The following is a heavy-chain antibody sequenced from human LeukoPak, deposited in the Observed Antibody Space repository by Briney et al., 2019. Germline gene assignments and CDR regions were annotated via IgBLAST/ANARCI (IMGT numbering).Heavy chain of an antibody. D-gene: IGHD1-14*01. V-gene: IGHV3-30*02. J-gene: IGHJ3*02. CDR2: TRFDGSDK. Sequence: GGSLRLSCAASGFTFSSYGMHWVRQAPGKGLDWVAFTRFDGSDKKYADSAKGRFTISRDNSKNTLYLQMNGLRPEDTGIYYCVRDAGNYCAGAFDIWGQGTMVTVST. CDR3: VRDAGNYCAGAFDI. CDR1: GFTFSSYG.